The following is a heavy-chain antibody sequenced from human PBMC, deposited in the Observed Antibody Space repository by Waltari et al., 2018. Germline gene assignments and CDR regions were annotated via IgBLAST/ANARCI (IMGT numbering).Heavy chain of an antibody. CDR3: ARGAMATIGPWDY. Sequence: QLQLQESGSGLVKPSQTLSLTCAVSGGSISGGGYSWSWIRQPPGKGLEWIGYIYHSGSTYYNPSLKSRVTISVDRSKNQFSLKLSSVTAADTAVYYCARGAMATIGPWDYWGQGTLVTVSS. J-gene: IGHJ4*02. D-gene: IGHD5-12*01. V-gene: IGHV4-30-2*01. CDR2: IYHSGST. CDR1: GGSISGGGYS.